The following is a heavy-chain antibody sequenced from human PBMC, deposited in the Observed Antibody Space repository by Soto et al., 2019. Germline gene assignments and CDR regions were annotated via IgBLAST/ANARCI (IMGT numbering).Heavy chain of an antibody. CDR2: IYWDDDK. V-gene: IGHV2-5*02. Sequence: QITLKESGPTLVKPTQTLTLTCTFSGFSLSTSGVGVGWIRQPPGKALEWLALIYWDDDKRYSPSLKSRLTITKATSKNQVVLTMTTMDPVDTATYYCPHRLGVPHLFDPWGQGTLVTVSS. CDR1: GFSLSTSGVG. J-gene: IGHJ5*02. D-gene: IGHD2-2*01. CDR3: PHRLGVPHLFDP.